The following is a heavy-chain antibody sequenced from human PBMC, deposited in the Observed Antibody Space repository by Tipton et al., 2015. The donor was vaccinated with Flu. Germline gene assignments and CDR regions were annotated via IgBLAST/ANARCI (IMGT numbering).Heavy chain of an antibody. D-gene: IGHD6-19*01. CDR3: AGGSAGGWYGPGDF. V-gene: IGHV1-69*04. CDR1: GTTFNNYA. CDR2: VIPVLGIT. J-gene: IGHJ4*02. Sequence: QVQLVQSGAEVKKPGSSVKVSCEASGTTFNNYAVTWVRQAPGQGLEWMGRVIPVLGITHYAEKFQGRVTITAGISASTAYMELASLRSEDTAIYFCAGGSAGGWYGPGDFWGQGTLVTVSS.